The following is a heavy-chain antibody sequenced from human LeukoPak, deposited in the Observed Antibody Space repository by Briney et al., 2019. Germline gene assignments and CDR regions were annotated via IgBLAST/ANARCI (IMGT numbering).Heavy chain of an antibody. CDR1: GYKFTDDY. Sequence: ASVKVSCKASGYKFTDDYMHWVRQAPGQGLEFLGWINPDSGFTNYAQKFKGRVTMTRDTSISTAYLEVRSLTSDDAAVYYCAPTAEAYTSWWKVWGQGTLVTVSS. V-gene: IGHV1-2*02. CDR3: APTAEAYTSWWKV. D-gene: IGHD3-16*01. J-gene: IGHJ4*02. CDR2: INPDSGFT.